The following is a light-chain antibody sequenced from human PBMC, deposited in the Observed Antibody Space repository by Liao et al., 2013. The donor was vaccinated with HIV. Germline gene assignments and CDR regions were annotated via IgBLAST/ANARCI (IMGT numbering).Light chain of an antibody. J-gene: IGLJ1*01. CDR1: NIGSKS. V-gene: IGLV3-21*01. CDR3: QVWDSSSDHPV. Sequence: SYELTQPPSVSVAPGKTARLTCGGNNIGSKSVYWYQQKPGQAPVLVIHHDSDRPSGIPERFSGSNSGNTATLTISRVEAGDEADYYCQVWDSSSDHPVFGTGTKVTVL. CDR2: HDS.